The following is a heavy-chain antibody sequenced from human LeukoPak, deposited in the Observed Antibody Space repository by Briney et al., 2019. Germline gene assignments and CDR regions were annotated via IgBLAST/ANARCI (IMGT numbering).Heavy chain of an antibody. D-gene: IGHD3-10*01. CDR3: ARAGITMVRGVPRWFDP. CDR2: INSDGSGT. J-gene: IGHJ5*02. Sequence: GGSLRLSCAASGFTFSSYWMHWVRQAPGKGLVWISRINSDGSGTSYADSVKGRFTISRDNAKNTLYPQMNSLRAEDTAVYYCARAGITMVRGVPRWFDPWGQGTLVTVSS. CDR1: GFTFSSYW. V-gene: IGHV3-74*01.